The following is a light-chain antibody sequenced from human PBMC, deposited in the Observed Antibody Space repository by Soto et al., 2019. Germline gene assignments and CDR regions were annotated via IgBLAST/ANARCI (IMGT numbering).Light chain of an antibody. V-gene: IGLV2-14*01. J-gene: IGLJ1*01. CDR2: EVS. CDR3: SSYTSSSTPV. Sequence: LTQPASVSGSPGQSITIACTGTSSDVGCYNYVSWYQQHPGKAPKLMIYEVSNRPSGVSNRFSGSKSGNTASLAISGLQAEDEADYYCSSYTSSSTPVFGTGTKLTVL. CDR1: SSDVGCYNY.